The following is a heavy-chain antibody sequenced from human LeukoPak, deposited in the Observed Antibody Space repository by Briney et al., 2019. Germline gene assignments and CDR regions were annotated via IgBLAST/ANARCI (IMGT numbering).Heavy chain of an antibody. CDR3: ATTLYGDYGMYYFDY. Sequence: GGSLRLSCAASGFTVSSNYMSWVRQAPGKGLEWVSVIYSGGSTYYADSVKGRFTISRDNSKNTLYLQMNSLRAEDTAVYYCATTLYGDYGMYYFDYWGQGTLVTVSS. J-gene: IGHJ4*02. CDR1: GFTVSSNY. D-gene: IGHD4-17*01. CDR2: IYSGGST. V-gene: IGHV3-53*01.